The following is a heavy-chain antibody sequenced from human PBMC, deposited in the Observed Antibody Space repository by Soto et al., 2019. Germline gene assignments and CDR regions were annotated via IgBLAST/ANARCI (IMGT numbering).Heavy chain of an antibody. CDR3: AKVPGIASWSGYYPFDY. J-gene: IGHJ4*02. D-gene: IGHD3-3*01. Sequence: EVQLLESGGGLVQPGGSLRLSCAASGFTFSSYAMSWVRQAPGKGLEWVSAISGSGGSTYYADSVKGRFTISRDNSKNTLYLQMNSLRAEDTAVYYCAKVPGIASWSGYYPFDYWGQGTLVTVSS. CDR1: GFTFSSYA. CDR2: ISGSGGST. V-gene: IGHV3-23*01.